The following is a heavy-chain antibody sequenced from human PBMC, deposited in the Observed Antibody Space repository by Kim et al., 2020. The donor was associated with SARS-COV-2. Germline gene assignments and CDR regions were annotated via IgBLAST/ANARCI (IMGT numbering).Heavy chain of an antibody. J-gene: IGHJ3*02. V-gene: IGHV1-69*04. CDR1: GGTFSSYA. D-gene: IGHD6-19*01. CDR2: IIPILGIA. Sequence: SVKVSCKASGGTFSSYAISWVRQAPGQGLEWMGRIIPILGIANYAQKFQGRVMITADKSTRTAYMELSSLRSEDTAVYYCAKAGAVAGSYDAFDIWGQGTMVTVSS. CDR3: AKAGAVAGSYDAFDI.